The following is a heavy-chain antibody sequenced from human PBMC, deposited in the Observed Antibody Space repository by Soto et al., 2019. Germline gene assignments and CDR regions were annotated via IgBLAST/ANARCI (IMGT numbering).Heavy chain of an antibody. CDR1: GGSFSGYY. CDR2: INDSGST. CDR3: AISGSGSYYNGWFDP. J-gene: IGHJ5*02. V-gene: IGHV4-34*01. Sequence: PSETLSLTCAVYGGSFSGYYWSWIRQPPGKGLEWIGEINDSGSTNYNDSLKSRITISVDTSKNQFSLKLSSVTAADTAVCYCAISGSGSYYNGWFDPWGQGTLVTVSS. D-gene: IGHD3-10*01.